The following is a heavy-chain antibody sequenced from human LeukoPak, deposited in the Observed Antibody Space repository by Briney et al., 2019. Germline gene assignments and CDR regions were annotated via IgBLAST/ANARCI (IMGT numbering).Heavy chain of an antibody. CDR1: GYSISSGYY. CDR3: ARAIVVVAAINFDY. J-gene: IGHJ4*02. D-gene: IGHD2-15*01. V-gene: IGHV4-38-2*02. Sequence: SETLSLTCTVSGYSISSGYYWGWIRQPPGKGLEWIGSIYHSGSTYYNPSLKSRVTISVDTSKSQFSLKLSSVTAADTAVYYCARAIVVVAAINFDYWGQGTLVTVSS. CDR2: IYHSGST.